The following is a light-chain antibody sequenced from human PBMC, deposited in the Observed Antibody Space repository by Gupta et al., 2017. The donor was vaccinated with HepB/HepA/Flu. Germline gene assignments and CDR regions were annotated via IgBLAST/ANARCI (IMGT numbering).Light chain of an antibody. Sequence: EIVLTQSPGTLSLSPGDRATLSCRASQTVTSGYLAWYQHKPGQAPRLLIYATSRRYPGTPDRFTGSGSGSDFTLIIRSLEPEDFAVYYCQQYANSRSRTFGGGTKVEVK. CDR1: QTVTSGY. J-gene: IGKJ4*01. V-gene: IGKV3-20*01. CDR2: ATS. CDR3: QQYANSRSRT.